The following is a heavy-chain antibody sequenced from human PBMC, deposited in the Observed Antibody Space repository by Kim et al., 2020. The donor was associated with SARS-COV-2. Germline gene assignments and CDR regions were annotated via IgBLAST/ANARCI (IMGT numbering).Heavy chain of an antibody. CDR1: GYSFTSYW. Sequence: GESLKISCKGSGYSFTSYWISWVRQMPGKGLEWMGRIDPSDSYTNYSPSFQGHVTISADKSISTAYLQWSSLKASDTAMYYCASTQGYYDSSGAPYAFDIWGQGTMVTVSS. D-gene: IGHD3-22*01. V-gene: IGHV5-10-1*01. J-gene: IGHJ3*02. CDR2: IDPSDSYT. CDR3: ASTQGYYDSSGAPYAFDI.